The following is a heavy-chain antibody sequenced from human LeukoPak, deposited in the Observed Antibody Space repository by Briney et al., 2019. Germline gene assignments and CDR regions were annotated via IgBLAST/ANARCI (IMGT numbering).Heavy chain of an antibody. CDR2: IIPILGIA. Sequence: SVKVSCKASGGTFSSFAISWVRQAPGQGLEWMGRIIPILGIANYAQKFQGRVTITADKSTSTAYMELSSLRSEDTAVYYCAMVLTTVTPDAFDIWGQGTMITVSS. CDR3: AMVLTTVTPDAFDI. V-gene: IGHV1-69*04. CDR1: GGTFSSFA. D-gene: IGHD4-17*01. J-gene: IGHJ3*02.